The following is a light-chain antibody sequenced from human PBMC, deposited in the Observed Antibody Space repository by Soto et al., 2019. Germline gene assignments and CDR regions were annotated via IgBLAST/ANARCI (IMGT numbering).Light chain of an antibody. CDR2: DVS. CDR1: SSDVGGYNY. J-gene: IGLJ2*01. V-gene: IGLV2-14*01. CDR3: RSYTSSSTLVV. Sequence: QSALTQPASVSGSPGQSITIYCTGTSSDVGGYNYVSWYQQHPGKAPKLMIYDVSNRPSGVSNRFSGSKSGNTASLTISGLQAEDEADYYCRSYTSSSTLVVFGGGSKLTFL.